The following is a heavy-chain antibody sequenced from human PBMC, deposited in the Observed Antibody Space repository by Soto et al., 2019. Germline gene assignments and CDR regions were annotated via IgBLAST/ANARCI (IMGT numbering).Heavy chain of an antibody. J-gene: IGHJ1*01. CDR1: GGSFSGYY. V-gene: IGHV4-34*01. CDR2: INHSGST. CDR3: ARAKTVFLWFGEYQYFQH. D-gene: IGHD3-10*01. Sequence: QVQLQQWGAGLLKPSETLSLTCAVYGGSFSGYYWSWIRQPPGKGLEWIGEINHSGSTNYNPSLKSRVTISVDTSKNQFSLKLSSVTAADTAVYYCARAKTVFLWFGEYQYFQHWGQGTLVTVSS.